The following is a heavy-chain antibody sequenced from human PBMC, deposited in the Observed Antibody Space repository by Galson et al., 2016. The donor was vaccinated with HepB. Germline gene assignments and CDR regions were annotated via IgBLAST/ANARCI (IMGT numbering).Heavy chain of an antibody. CDR1: GFIFTNYG. D-gene: IGHD4-17*01. J-gene: IGHJ4*02. Sequence: SLRLSCAGSGFIFTNYGMNWVRQAPGKGLEWVAVISHDGNTKYYADSLKGRFTISRDNSNNTVFLEMNSLRAEDTAVYYCAKDLFDYGDYVNLGNWGQGTLVTVSS. V-gene: IGHV3-30*18. CDR2: ISHDGNTK. CDR3: AKDLFDYGDYVNLGN.